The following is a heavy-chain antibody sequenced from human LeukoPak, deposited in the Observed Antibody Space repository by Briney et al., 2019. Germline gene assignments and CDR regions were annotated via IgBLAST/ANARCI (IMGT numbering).Heavy chain of an antibody. Sequence: ASVKVSCKASGYTFTSYNINWVRQATGQGLEWMGWMNPDSGNTGYAQKFQGRVTMTRNTSISTAYMELSSLRSEDTAVYYCARGLAARKSHNWFDPWGQGTLVTVSS. CDR3: ARGLAARKSHNWFDP. J-gene: IGHJ5*02. D-gene: IGHD6-6*01. CDR1: GYTFTSYN. CDR2: MNPDSGNT. V-gene: IGHV1-8*01.